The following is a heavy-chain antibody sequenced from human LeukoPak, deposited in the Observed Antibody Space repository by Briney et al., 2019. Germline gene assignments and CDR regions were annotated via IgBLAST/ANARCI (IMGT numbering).Heavy chain of an antibody. CDR1: GYTFSRYY. CDR2: INPSGGST. J-gene: IGHJ6*02. CDR3: ARWGASGLALIYYYGMDV. Sequence: ASVNVSCKASGYTFSRYYMHWVRHAPGQGLEWMGIINPSGGSTSYAQKFQGRVTMTRDTSTRIVYMELSSLRSEDTAVYYCARWGASGLALIYYYGMDVWGQGTTVTVSS. D-gene: IGHD3/OR15-3a*01. V-gene: IGHV1-46*01.